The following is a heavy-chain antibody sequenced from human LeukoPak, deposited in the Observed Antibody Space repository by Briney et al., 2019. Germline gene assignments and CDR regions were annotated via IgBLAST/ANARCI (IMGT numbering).Heavy chain of an antibody. CDR1: GGPISPYY. CDR2: IYYSGST. Sequence: SETLSLTCTVSGGPISPYYWSWIRQPPGKGLEWIGYIYYSGSTNYNPSLESRVTISVDTSKTQFSLKLSSVTAADTAVYYCARQPSIFYFDYWGQGTLVTVSS. V-gene: IGHV4-59*08. J-gene: IGHJ4*02. D-gene: IGHD2-15*01. CDR3: ARQPSIFYFDY.